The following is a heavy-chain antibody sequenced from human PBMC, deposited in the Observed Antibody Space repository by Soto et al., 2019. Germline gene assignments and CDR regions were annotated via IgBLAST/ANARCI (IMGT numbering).Heavy chain of an antibody. J-gene: IGHJ4*02. D-gene: IGHD3-16*01. CDR3: ARERDGGTTTLGFDQ. V-gene: IGHV4-61*01. CDR1: GGSVSSGSYY. CDR2: IYYSGST. Sequence: QVQLQESGPGLVKPSETLSLTCTVSGGSVSSGSYYWSWIRQPPGKGLEWIGYIYYSGSTNYNPPLKSRVTVSVDTSKNQFSLKLSSVTAADTAVYYCARERDGGTTTLGFDQWGQGTLVTVSS.